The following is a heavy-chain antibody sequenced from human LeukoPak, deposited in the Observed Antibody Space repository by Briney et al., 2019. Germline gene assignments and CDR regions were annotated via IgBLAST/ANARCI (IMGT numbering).Heavy chain of an antibody. J-gene: IGHJ3*02. CDR1: GGSISSYY. V-gene: IGHV4-59*01. Sequence: SETLSLTCTVSGGSISSYYWSWIRQPPGKGLERIGYIYYSGSTNYNPSLKSRVTISVDTSKNQFSLKLSSVTAADTAVYYCARGYSSSWYRAFDIWGQGTMVTVSS. CDR2: IYYSGST. CDR3: ARGYSSSWYRAFDI. D-gene: IGHD6-13*01.